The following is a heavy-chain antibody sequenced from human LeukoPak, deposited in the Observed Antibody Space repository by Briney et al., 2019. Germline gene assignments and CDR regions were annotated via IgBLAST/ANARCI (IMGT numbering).Heavy chain of an antibody. D-gene: IGHD2-21*02. Sequence: GRSLRLSCAAFGFTFSSYAMHWVRQTPGKGLEWVAVISYDGSNKYYADSVKGRFTISRDNSKNTLYLQMNSLRAEDTAVYYCARDLVVTTYNFDYWGQGTLVTVSS. CDR2: ISYDGSNK. CDR3: ARDLVVTTYNFDY. J-gene: IGHJ4*02. V-gene: IGHV3-30-3*01. CDR1: GFTFSSYA.